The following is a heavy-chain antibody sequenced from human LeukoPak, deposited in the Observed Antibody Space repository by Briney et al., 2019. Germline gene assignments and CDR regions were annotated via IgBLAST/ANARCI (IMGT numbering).Heavy chain of an antibody. J-gene: IGHJ1*01. Sequence: HTGGSLRLSCVASGFTFSSYWMHWVRQDPRKGLVWVSRISGDGRNINYADSVRGRFTISRDNAKNSLYLQMNSLRAEDTAVYYCARDSLAAPEYFQHWGQGTLVTVSS. CDR1: GFTFSSYW. CDR2: ISGDGRNI. CDR3: ARDSLAAPEYFQH. V-gene: IGHV3-74*01. D-gene: IGHD6-6*01.